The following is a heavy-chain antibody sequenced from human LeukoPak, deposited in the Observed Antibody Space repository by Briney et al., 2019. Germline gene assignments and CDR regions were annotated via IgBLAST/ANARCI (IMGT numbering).Heavy chain of an antibody. CDR3: VRAPTDYGGNFDY. V-gene: IGHV1-3*01. Sequence: ASVKVSCKASGYTSTNYAMHWVRQAPGQSLEWMAWINGGNGNTKHTQKFQGRVTITRDASASTAYMDLSSLRSEDTAIYYCVRAPTDYGGNFDYWGQGILVTVSS. CDR2: INGGNGNT. D-gene: IGHD4-23*01. J-gene: IGHJ4*02. CDR1: GYTSTNYA.